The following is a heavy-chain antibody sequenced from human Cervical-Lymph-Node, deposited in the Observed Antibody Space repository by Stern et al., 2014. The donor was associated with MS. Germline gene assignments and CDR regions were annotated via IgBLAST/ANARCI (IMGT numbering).Heavy chain of an antibody. Sequence: DQLVESGAEVKKPGSSVKVSCKASGGTFNTNVISWVRQAPGQGLEWMGGIIPIFGTALYAQKFQGRVTITANESTRAVYMELSSLRSEDTAVYYCARAAYSTSSYNYWGQGTLVIGSS. CDR3: ARAAYSTSSYNY. CDR1: GGTFNTNV. V-gene: IGHV1-69*01. D-gene: IGHD6-6*01. CDR2: IIPIFGTA. J-gene: IGHJ4*02.